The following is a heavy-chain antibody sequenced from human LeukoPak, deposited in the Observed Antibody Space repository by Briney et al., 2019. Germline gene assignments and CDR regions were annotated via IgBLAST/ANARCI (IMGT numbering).Heavy chain of an antibody. J-gene: IGHJ5*02. D-gene: IGHD3-16*01. CDR1: GFTFSNAW. Sequence: PGGSLRLSCAASGFTFSNAWMNWVRQGPGKGLEWVGRIKIKTDGGTTDYAAPVKGRFTISRDDSKNTLYLQMNSLKTEDTAVYYCTTMGSPGGVPWGQGTLVTVSS. V-gene: IGHV3-15*07. CDR2: IKIKTDGGTT. CDR3: TTMGSPGGVP.